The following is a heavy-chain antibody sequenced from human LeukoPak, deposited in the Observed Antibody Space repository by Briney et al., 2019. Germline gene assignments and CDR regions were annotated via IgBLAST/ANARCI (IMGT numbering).Heavy chain of an antibody. V-gene: IGHV1-2*02. J-gene: IGHJ4*02. Sequence: ASVKVSCKASGYTFTGYYMHWVRRAPGQGLEWMGWINPNSGGTNFAQKFQGRVTMTRDTSISTAYMELSRLRSDDTAVYYCSRLLLEYSNSPSDYWGQGTLITVSS. D-gene: IGHD6-6*01. CDR2: INPNSGGT. CDR3: SRLLLEYSNSPSDY. CDR1: GYTFTGYY.